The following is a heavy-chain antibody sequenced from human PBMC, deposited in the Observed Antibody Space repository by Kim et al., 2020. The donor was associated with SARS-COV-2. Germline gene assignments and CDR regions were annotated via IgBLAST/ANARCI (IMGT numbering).Heavy chain of an antibody. J-gene: IGHJ4*02. D-gene: IGHD3-3*01. Sequence: DSVKGRFTISRDNSKNTLYLQMNSLRAEDTAVYYCAKASVGFLEWLLLDYWGQGTLVTVSS. V-gene: IGHV3-23*01. CDR3: AKASVGFLEWLLLDY.